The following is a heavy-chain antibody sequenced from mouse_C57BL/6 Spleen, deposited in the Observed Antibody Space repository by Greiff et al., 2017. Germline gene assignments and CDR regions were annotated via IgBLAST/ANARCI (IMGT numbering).Heavy chain of an antibody. D-gene: IGHD1-1*01. CDR1: GYAFTNYL. J-gene: IGHJ2*01. CDR2: INPGSGGT. V-gene: IGHV1-54*01. Sequence: QVQLQQSGAELVRPGTSVKVSCKASGYAFTNYLIEWVQQRPGQGLEWIGLINPGSGGTNYNEKFKGKATLTADKSSSTAYMQLSSLTSEDSAVYFCARGDYYGPFDYWGQGTTLTVSS. CDR3: ARGDYYGPFDY.